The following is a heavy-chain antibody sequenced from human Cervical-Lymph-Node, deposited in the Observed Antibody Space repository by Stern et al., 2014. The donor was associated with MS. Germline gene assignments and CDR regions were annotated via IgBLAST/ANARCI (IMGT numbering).Heavy chain of an antibody. CDR3: ARSSTVTPNAFDI. Sequence: QLQLQESGSGLVKPSQTLSLTCAVSGGSISSGDYSWSWIRQPPGKGLEWIGYIYHSGSTYYNPSLKSRVTISVDRSTNQFSLKLSSVTAADTAVYYCARSSTVTPNAFDIWGQGTMVTVSS. V-gene: IGHV4-30-2*01. CDR2: IYHSGST. J-gene: IGHJ3*02. CDR1: GGSISSGDYS. D-gene: IGHD4-17*01.